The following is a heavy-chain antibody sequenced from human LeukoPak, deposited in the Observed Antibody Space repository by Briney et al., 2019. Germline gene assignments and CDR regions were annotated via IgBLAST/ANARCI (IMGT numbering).Heavy chain of an antibody. CDR2: ISNSGSP. V-gene: IGHV4-59*01. D-gene: IGHD3-9*01. CDR1: GGSISSYY. Sequence: PSETLSLTCIVSGGSISSYYWDWIRQPPGKGLEWIGYISNSGSPKYNPSLKSRVTISMDTSKNQFSLKLNSVTAADTAVYYCARDRMTGASLDAFDIWGQGTMVTVS. J-gene: IGHJ3*02. CDR3: ARDRMTGASLDAFDI.